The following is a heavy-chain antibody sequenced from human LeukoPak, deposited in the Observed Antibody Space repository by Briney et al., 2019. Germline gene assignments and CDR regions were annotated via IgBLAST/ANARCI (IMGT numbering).Heavy chain of an antibody. CDR2: IWHDGSNK. CDR1: GFTFGTYG. CDR3: VRDLLTLPQKYFDS. D-gene: IGHD3-9*01. J-gene: IGHJ4*02. Sequence: GWSLRLSCAASGFTFGTYGMHWVRQAPGKGLEWVAFIWHDGSNKYYGDSMKGRFTISRDNSKNTLYLQMSSLRAEDTAVYYCVRDLLTLPQKYFDSWGQGTLVSVPS. V-gene: IGHV3-30*02.